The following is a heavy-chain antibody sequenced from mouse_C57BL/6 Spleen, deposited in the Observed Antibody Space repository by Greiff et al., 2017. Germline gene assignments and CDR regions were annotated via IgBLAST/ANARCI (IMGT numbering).Heavy chain of an antibody. V-gene: IGHV3-6*01. CDR2: ISYDGSN. Sequence: VQLKQSGPGLVKPSQSLSLTCSVTGYSITSGYYWNWLRQFPGNKLEWMGYISYDGSNNYNPSLKNRISINRDTSKNQFFLKLHSVPTEDTAKYYCARGHYYYFDYWGQGTTRTVSS. D-gene: IGHD1-2*01. J-gene: IGHJ2*01. CDR1: GYSITSGYY. CDR3: ARGHYYYFDY.